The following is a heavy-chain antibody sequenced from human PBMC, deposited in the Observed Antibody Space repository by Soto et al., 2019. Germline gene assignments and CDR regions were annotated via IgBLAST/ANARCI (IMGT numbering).Heavy chain of an antibody. CDR1: GGSISSSSYY. V-gene: IGHV4-39*01. CDR3: ATSGYNIVVVPAGYGMDV. J-gene: IGHJ6*02. CDR2: IYYSGST. Sequence: SETLSLTCTVSGGSISSSSYYWGWIRQPPGKGLEWIGSIYYSGSTYYNPSLKSRFTISEDTSKNQFSLKLSSVTAADTAVYYCATSGYNIVVVPAGYGMDVWGQGTTVTVSS. D-gene: IGHD2-2*01.